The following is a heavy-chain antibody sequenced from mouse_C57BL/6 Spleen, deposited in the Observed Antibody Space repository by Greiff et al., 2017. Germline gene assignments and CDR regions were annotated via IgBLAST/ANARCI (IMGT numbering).Heavy chain of an antibody. J-gene: IGHJ2*01. CDR3: ARRDSFDY. CDR2: ISGGGGNT. V-gene: IGHV5-9*01. Sequence: EVMLVESGGGLVKPGGSLKLSCAASGFTFSSYTMSWVRQTPEKRLEWVATISGGGGNTYYPDSVKGRFTISRDNAKNTLYLQMSSLRSEDTALYYCARRDSFDYWGQGTTLTVSS. CDR1: GFTFSSYT.